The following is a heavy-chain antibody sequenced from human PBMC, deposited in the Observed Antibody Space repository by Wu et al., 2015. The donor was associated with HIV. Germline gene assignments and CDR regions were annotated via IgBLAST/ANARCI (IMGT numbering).Heavy chain of an antibody. CDR2: IIPAFGTT. CDR3: ARDGSLSALENWFDP. Sequence: QVQLVQSGAEVRKPGSSLSVSCKTSEDTFNKYEITWLRQAPGQGLEWMGRIIPAFGTTTYAQKFQDRVTMTTDTLTKTAYMELRSLTSNDTAVYYCARDGSLSALENWFDPWGQGTLVIVSS. V-gene: IGHV1-69*05. CDR1: EDTFNKYE. J-gene: IGHJ5*02. D-gene: IGHD1-1*01.